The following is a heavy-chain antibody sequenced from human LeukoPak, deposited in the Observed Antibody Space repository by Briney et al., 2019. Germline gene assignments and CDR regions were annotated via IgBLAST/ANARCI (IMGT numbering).Heavy chain of an antibody. Sequence: QSGGSLRLSCVASGFTFSSLWMYWVRQAPGTGLVWVSSINSDGRDTRYADSVKGRFTISRDNAKNTVYLQMNSLRAEDTAVYYCARNHWNYVYYGMDVWGQGTTVTVSS. D-gene: IGHD1-1*01. V-gene: IGHV3-74*01. CDR1: GFTFSSLW. J-gene: IGHJ6*02. CDR3: ARNHWNYVYYGMDV. CDR2: INSDGRDT.